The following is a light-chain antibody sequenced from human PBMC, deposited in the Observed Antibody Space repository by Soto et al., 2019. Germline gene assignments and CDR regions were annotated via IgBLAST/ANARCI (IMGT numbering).Light chain of an antibody. CDR1: GGHDAYV. CDR3: QTWGTGIVV. J-gene: IGLJ2*01. Sequence: QPVLTQSPSASASPGASVKLTCTLSGGHDAYVIAWHQQQPEKGPRYLMKINIDGSHTKGDGIPARFSGSSSGAEHYLTISSLQSEDEADYYCQTWGTGIVVFGGGTKVTVL. V-gene: IGLV4-69*01. CDR2: INIDGSH.